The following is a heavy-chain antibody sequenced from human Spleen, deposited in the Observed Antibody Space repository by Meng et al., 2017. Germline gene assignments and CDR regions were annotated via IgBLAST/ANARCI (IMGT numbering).Heavy chain of an antibody. D-gene: IGHD6-19*01. J-gene: IGHJ1*01. CDR1: GCTFSSYW. CDR2: TNWNGESI. V-gene: IGHV3-20*04. Sequence: GESLKISCAASGCTFSSYWMSWVRQAPGKGLEWVASTNWNGESIGYADSVTGRFIISRDNAKNSLYLQMNSLRAEDTAFYYCARAPGISVAAEWFHQWGQGTLVTVSS. CDR3: ARAPGISVAAEWFHQ.